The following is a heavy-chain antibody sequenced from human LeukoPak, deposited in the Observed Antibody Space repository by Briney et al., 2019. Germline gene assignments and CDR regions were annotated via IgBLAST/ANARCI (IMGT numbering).Heavy chain of an antibody. CDR3: ARVFPRKSLYSSSCGMDV. D-gene: IGHD6-6*01. J-gene: IGHJ6*02. V-gene: IGHV3-7*01. CDR1: GFIFSSYG. Sequence: GGSLRLSCAASGFIFSSYGMHWVRQAPGKGLEWVANIKQDGSEKYYVDSVKGRFTISRDNAKNSLYLQMNSLRAEDTAVYYCARVFPRKSLYSSSCGMDVWGQGTTVTVSS. CDR2: IKQDGSEK.